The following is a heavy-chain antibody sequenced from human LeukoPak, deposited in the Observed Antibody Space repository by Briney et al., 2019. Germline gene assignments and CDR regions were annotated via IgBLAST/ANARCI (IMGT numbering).Heavy chain of an antibody. J-gene: IGHJ4*02. D-gene: IGHD1-26*01. V-gene: IGHV1-18*01. CDR1: NYPFTRYG. CDR3: ARSGRGTYYYFDL. Sequence: ASVRVSCKASNYPFTRYGISWVRQAPGQGLEWMGWISGSNGNTNYAQKFQGRASMTADASTGTAYLELRSLRSDDTAVYYCARSGRGTYYYFDLWGQGTLVTISS. CDR2: ISGSNGNT.